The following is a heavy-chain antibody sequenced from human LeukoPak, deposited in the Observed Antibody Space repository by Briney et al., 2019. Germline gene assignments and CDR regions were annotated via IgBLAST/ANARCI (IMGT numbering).Heavy chain of an antibody. CDR2: IYYSGST. J-gene: IGHJ4*02. Sequence: SETLSLTCTVSGGSISSYYWSWIRQPPGKGLEWIGYIYYSGSTNYNPSLKSRVTISVDTSKNQFSLKLSSVTAADTAVYYCARGSPYSGSSYKSGFDYWGQGTLVTVSS. CDR3: ARGSPYSGSSYKSGFDY. D-gene: IGHD3-10*01. CDR1: GGSISSYY. V-gene: IGHV4-59*01.